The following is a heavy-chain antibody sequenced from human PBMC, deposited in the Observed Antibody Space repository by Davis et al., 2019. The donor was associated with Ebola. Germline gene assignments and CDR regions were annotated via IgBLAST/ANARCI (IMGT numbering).Heavy chain of an antibody. CDR3: ASNLGSGSYFTY. CDR1: GGSFSGYY. CDR2: INHSGST. Sequence: SETLSLTCAVYGGSFSGYYWSWIRQPPGKGLEWIGEINHSGSTNYNPSLKSRVTISVDKSRNHFSLTLNSATAADTAVYYCASNLGSGSYFTYWGHGTLVTVST. D-gene: IGHD3-10*01. J-gene: IGHJ4*01. V-gene: IGHV4-34*01.